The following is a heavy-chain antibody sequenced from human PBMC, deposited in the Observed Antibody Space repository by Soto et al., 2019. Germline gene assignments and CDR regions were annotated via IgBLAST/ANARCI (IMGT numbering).Heavy chain of an antibody. Sequence: QVQLVQSGAEVKNRGSSLKVSCKASGDTFSRSTISWVRQAPGQRLEWMGRIIPVLGVENHAQNFQGRVTLTADKSTSTAYLELSSLKSEDTAIYYCASSTAGVYVFHDWGQGTLVTVSS. CDR2: IIPVLGVE. CDR3: ASSTAGVYVFHD. V-gene: IGHV1-69*02. CDR1: GDTFSRST. J-gene: IGHJ4*02. D-gene: IGHD2-8*01.